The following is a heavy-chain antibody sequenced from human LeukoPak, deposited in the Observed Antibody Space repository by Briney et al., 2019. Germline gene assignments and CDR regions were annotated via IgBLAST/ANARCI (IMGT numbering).Heavy chain of an antibody. J-gene: IGHJ4*02. Sequence: GGSLRLSCAASGFTFSDHYMDWVRQAPGKGLEWVGRTRNKANSYTTEYAASVKGRFTISRDDSNNSLYLQMNSLKTDDTAVYYCAISARSGSYYSDFDYWGQGTLVTVSS. CDR1: GFTFSDHY. V-gene: IGHV3-72*01. D-gene: IGHD1-26*01. CDR2: TRNKANSYTT. CDR3: AISARSGSYYSDFDY.